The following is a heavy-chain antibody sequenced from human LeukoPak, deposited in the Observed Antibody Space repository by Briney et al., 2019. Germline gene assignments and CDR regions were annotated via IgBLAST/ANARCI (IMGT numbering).Heavy chain of an antibody. D-gene: IGHD1-26*01. CDR3: AKVVGVYYFDY. CDR2: INGSGGST. Sequence: GGSLRLSCAASGFTFSSYAMSWVRQAPGKGLGWVSAINGSGGSTYYADSVKGRFTISRDNSKNTLYLQMNSLRAEDSALYYCAKVVGVYYFDYWGQGTLVTVSS. CDR1: GFTFSSYA. V-gene: IGHV3-23*01. J-gene: IGHJ4*02.